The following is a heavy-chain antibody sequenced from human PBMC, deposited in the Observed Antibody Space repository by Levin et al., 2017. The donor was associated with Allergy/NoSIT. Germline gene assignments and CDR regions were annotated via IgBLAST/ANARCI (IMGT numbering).Heavy chain of an antibody. Sequence: GESLKISCAASGFTFSSYSMNWVRQAPGKGLEWVSYISSSSSTIYYADSVKGRFTISRDNAKNSLYLQMNSLRDEDTAVYYCARDNGCSGGSCYSFIHFDYWGQGTLVTVSS. CDR3: ARDNGCSGGSCYSFIHFDY. CDR2: ISSSSSTI. D-gene: IGHD2-15*01. J-gene: IGHJ4*02. CDR1: GFTFSSYS. V-gene: IGHV3-48*02.